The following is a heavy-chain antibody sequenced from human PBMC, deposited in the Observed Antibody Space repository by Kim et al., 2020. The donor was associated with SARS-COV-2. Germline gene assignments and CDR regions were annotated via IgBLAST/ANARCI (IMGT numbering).Heavy chain of an antibody. CDR1: GFMFSSYA. CDR3: ARVNNPILDDYYYAMDV. Sequence: GGSLRLSCAASGFMFSSYAMHWVRQAPGKGLEWVALISYDGNYKYYAGSVKGRFTISRANSKNTLYLQMNSLRAEDTAVYYCARVNNPILDDYYYAMDVWGQGTTVTVSS. J-gene: IGHJ6*02. V-gene: IGHV3-30*04. CDR2: ISYDGNYK. D-gene: IGHD2-21*01.